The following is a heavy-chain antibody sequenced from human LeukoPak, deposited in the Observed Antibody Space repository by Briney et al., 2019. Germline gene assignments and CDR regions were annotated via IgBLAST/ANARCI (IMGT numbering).Heavy chain of an antibody. J-gene: IGHJ4*02. V-gene: IGHV3-48*02. Sequence: GGSLRLSCAASGFTFSRYPVNWVRQAPGKGLEWVSYINDRGRTKYYADSVKGRFTISRDNAKNSLYLQMDSLRDEDTGIYYCAKGGHYSFFDYWGQGTLVTVSS. CDR2: INDRGRTK. CDR3: AKGGHYSFFDY. CDR1: GFTFSRYP. D-gene: IGHD4-11*01.